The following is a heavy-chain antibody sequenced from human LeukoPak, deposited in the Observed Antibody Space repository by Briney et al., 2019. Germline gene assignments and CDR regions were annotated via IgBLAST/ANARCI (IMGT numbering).Heavy chain of an antibody. Sequence: ASVKVSCKASGGTFSSYAISWVRQAPGQGLEWMGWINPNSGGTNYAQKFQGWVTMTRDTSISTAYMELSRLRSDDTAVYYCARMRFEIDAFDIWGQGTMVTVSS. CDR2: INPNSGGT. CDR3: ARMRFEIDAFDI. CDR1: GGTFSSYA. D-gene: IGHD3-10*01. V-gene: IGHV1-2*04. J-gene: IGHJ3*02.